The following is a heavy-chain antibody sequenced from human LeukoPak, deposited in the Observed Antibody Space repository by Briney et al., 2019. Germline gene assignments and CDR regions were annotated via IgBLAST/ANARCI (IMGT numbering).Heavy chain of an antibody. CDR1: GGSFSGYY. CDR3: ARRRIAAAGNNWFDP. V-gene: IGHV4-34*01. Sequence: SETLSLTCAVYGGSFSGYYWSRIRQPPGKGLEWIGEINHSGSTNYDPSLKSRVTISVDTSKNQFSLKLSSVTAADTAVYYCARRRIAAAGNNWFDPWGQGTLVTVSS. D-gene: IGHD6-13*01. J-gene: IGHJ5*02. CDR2: INHSGST.